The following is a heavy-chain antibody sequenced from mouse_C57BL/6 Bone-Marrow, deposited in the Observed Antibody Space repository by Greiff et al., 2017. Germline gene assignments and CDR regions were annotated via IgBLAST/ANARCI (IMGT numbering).Heavy chain of an antibody. D-gene: IGHD1-1*01. CDR3: ASYGSSYGDVDY. CDR2: INPSSGYT. J-gene: IGHJ2*01. CDR1: GYTFTSYT. Sequence: QVQLQQSGAELARPGASVKMSCKASGYTFTSYTMHWVKQRPGQGLEWIGYINPSSGYTKYNQKFKDKATLTADKSSSTAYMQLSSLTSEDSAVYYCASYGSSYGDVDYWGQGTTLTVSS. V-gene: IGHV1-4*01.